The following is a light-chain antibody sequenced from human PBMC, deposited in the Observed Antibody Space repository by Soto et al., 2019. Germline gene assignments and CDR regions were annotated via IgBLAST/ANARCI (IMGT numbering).Light chain of an antibody. V-gene: IGKV3D-15*01. CDR2: GAS. CDR3: QQYKNWPRT. J-gene: IGKJ1*01. CDR1: QSVSSSD. Sequence: EIVLTQSPGTLSLSPGERATLSCRASQSVSSSDLAWYQQKPGQAPRLLIYGASSRATGIPARFTGSGSGTEFTLTISSLQSEDFALYYCQQYKNWPRTFGQGTKVDIK.